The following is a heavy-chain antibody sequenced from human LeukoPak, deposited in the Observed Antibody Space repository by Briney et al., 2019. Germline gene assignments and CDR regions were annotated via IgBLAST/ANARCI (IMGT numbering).Heavy chain of an antibody. D-gene: IGHD6-19*01. J-gene: IGHJ4*02. Sequence: GSLRLSCAASGFTFSNAWMSWVRQPPGKGLEWVGEINHSGSTNYNPSLKSRVTISVDTSKNQFSLKLSSVTAADTAVYYCARHAKWLVPGFDYWGQGTLVTVSS. CDR2: INHSGST. CDR1: GFTFSNAW. CDR3: ARHAKWLVPGFDY. V-gene: IGHV4-34*01.